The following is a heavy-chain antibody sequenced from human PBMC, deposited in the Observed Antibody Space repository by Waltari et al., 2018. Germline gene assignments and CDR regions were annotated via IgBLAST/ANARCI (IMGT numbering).Heavy chain of an antibody. CDR1: GYTFTSYD. Sequence: QVQLVQSGAEVKKPGASVKVSCKASGYTFTSYDINWVRQATGQGLEWMGWMNPNSGNTGYAQKFQGRVTMTRNTSISTAYMELSSLRSEDTAVYYCARRSGTYYDFWSGYYSRYNWFDPWGQGTLVTVSS. V-gene: IGHV1-8*01. CDR3: ARRSGTYYDFWSGYYSRYNWFDP. CDR2: MNPNSGNT. D-gene: IGHD3-3*01. J-gene: IGHJ5*02.